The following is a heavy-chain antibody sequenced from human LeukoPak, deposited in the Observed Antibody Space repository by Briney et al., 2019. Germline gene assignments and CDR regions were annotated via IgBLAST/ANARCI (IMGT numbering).Heavy chain of an antibody. CDR3: ARGWDVVVPAATYDY. CDR1: GYSISSGYY. V-gene: IGHV4-38-2*01. D-gene: IGHD2-2*01. Sequence: PSETLSLTCAVSGYSISSGYYWGWIRQPPGKGLEWIGSIYHSGSTYYNPSLKSRATISVDTSKNQFSLKLSSVTAADTAVYFCARGWDVVVPAATYDYWGQGTLVTVSS. J-gene: IGHJ4*02. CDR2: IYHSGST.